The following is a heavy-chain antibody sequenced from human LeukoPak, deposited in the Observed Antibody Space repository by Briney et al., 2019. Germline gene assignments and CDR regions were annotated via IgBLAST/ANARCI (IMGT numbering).Heavy chain of an antibody. J-gene: IGHJ6*03. CDR2: IIPIFGTA. CDR1: GGTFSSYA. Sequence: SSVTVSCKASGGTFSSYAISWVRQAPGQGLEWMGGIIPIFGTANYAQKSQGRVPITADESKRPAYMELSSLRSDDTAVYYCAARGGGAVGATLDYYYYMDVWGKGTTVTVSS. CDR3: AARGGGAVGATLDYYYYMDV. D-gene: IGHD1-26*01. V-gene: IGHV1-69*13.